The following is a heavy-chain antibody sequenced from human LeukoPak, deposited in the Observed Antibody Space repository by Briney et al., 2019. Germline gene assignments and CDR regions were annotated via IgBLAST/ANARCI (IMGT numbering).Heavy chain of an antibody. D-gene: IGHD1-26*01. CDR1: GYTFTNYG. CDR2: ISAYNGNT. J-gene: IGHJ4*02. CDR3: ARSLGKFNPMGAIPFDY. Sequence: ASVKVSCKASGYTFTNYGLNWVRQAPGQGLEWMGWISAYNGNTNYAQKLQGRVTMTTDTSTSTAHMELRSLRSDDTAVYYCARSLGKFNPMGAIPFDYWGQGTLVTVSS. V-gene: IGHV1-18*01.